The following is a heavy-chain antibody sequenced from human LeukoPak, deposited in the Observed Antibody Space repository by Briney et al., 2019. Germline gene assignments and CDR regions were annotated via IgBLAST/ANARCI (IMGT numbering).Heavy chain of an antibody. CDR3: ATVGRYSYASDY. D-gene: IGHD5-18*01. J-gene: IGHJ4*02. CDR1: GGSISSYY. V-gene: IGHV4-59*01. CDR2: IYYSGST. Sequence: SETLSLTCTVSGGSISSYYWSWIRQPPGKGLEWIGYIYYSGSTNYNPSLKSRVTISVDTSKNQFSLKLSSVTAADTAVYYCATVGRYSYASDYWGQGTLVTVSS.